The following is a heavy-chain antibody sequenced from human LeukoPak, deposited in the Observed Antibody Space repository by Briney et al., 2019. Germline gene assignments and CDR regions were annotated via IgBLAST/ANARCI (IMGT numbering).Heavy chain of an antibody. V-gene: IGHV3-23*01. CDR3: AHTGLAGTNRFFDY. D-gene: IGHD6-13*01. CDR2: IGGGGGST. J-gene: IGHJ4*02. Sequence: GGSLRLSRAASGFTFSSYAMSRVRQAPGKGLEWVSTIGGGGGSTYYADSVKGRFTISRDNSKNTLYLQMNSLRAQDTAVYYCAHTGLAGTNRFFDYWGQGTLVTVSS. CDR1: GFTFSSYA.